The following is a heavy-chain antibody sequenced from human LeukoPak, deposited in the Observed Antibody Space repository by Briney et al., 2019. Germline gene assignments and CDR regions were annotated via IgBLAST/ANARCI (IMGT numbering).Heavy chain of an antibody. CDR1: GFAFSSYS. V-gene: IGHV3-21*04. CDR3: ARGGSGWPYFDY. CDR2: ISTSSSYI. J-gene: IGHJ4*02. Sequence: PGGSLRLSCAASGFAFSSYSMNWVRQAPGKGLEWVSSISTSSSYIYYADSVKGRFTISRDNANDSLYLQMHSLRAEDTAVYYCARGGSGWPYFDYWGQGTLVTVSS. D-gene: IGHD6-19*01.